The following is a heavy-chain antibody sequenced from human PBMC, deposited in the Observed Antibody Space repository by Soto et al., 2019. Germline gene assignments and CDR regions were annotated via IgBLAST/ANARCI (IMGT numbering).Heavy chain of an antibody. D-gene: IGHD2-15*01. CDR3: ARDGVGYFSLLWFDP. CDR2: INAGNGNT. V-gene: IGHV1-3*01. J-gene: IGHJ5*02. Sequence: ASVKVSCKASGYTFTSYAMHWARQAPGQRLEWMGWINAGNGNTKYSQKFQGRVTITRDTSASTAYMELSSLRSEDTAVYYCARDGVGYFSLLWFDPWGQGTLVTVSS. CDR1: GYTFTSYA.